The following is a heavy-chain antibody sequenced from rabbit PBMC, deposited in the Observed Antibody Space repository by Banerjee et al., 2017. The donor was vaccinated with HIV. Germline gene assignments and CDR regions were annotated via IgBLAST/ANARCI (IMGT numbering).Heavy chain of an antibody. CDR2: IYASSSGST. CDR3: ARGLTAGYAGYGYAFDP. Sequence: EQLEESGGDLVKPEGSLTLTCKASGFSFSSSYWICWVRQAPGKGLEWIACIYASSSGSTYYANWAKGRFTISKTSSTTVTLQMTSLTAADTATYFCARGLTAGYAGYGYAFDPWGQGTLVTVS. CDR1: GFSFSSSYW. V-gene: IGHV1S45*01. J-gene: IGHJ2*01. D-gene: IGHD7-1*01.